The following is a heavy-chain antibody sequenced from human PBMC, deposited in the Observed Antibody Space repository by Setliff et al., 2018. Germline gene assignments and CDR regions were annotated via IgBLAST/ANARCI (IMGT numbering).Heavy chain of an antibody. CDR2: ISAYNGFI. CDR1: GYSFPSYG. CDR3: ARDRPMVVVADNLALFDY. D-gene: IGHD2-15*01. J-gene: IGHJ4*01. V-gene: IGHV1-18*01. Sequence: ASVKVSCKASGYSFPSYGISWVRQAPGQGLEWMGWISAYNGFIIYAQMFQGRVIMTTDTSTSTAYMELRSLRSDDTAVYYCARDRPMVVVADNLALFDYWGHGTLVTVSS.